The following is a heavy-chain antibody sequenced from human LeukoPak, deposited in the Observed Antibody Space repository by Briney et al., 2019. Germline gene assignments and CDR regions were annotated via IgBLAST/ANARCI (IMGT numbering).Heavy chain of an antibody. D-gene: IGHD3-22*01. Sequence: GGSLRLSCSASGFTFSRFAMTWVRHLPGKGLEWVSTISGNGLQTFYADSAKGRFSVSRDNSVNIVYLQMDSLRADDSALYSCAKDANYLDSSGYFIPFDYWGPGTLVTVAS. V-gene: IGHV3-23*01. J-gene: IGHJ4*02. CDR3: AKDANYLDSSGYFIPFDY. CDR2: ISGNGLQT. CDR1: GFTFSRFA.